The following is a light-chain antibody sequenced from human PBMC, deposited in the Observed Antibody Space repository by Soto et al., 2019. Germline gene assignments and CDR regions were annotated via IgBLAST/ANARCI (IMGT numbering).Light chain of an antibody. CDR2: DAS. CDR1: QSVSSY. CDR3: QQRSNFLT. V-gene: IGKV3-11*01. Sequence: EIVLTQSPATLSLSPGERATLSCRASQSVSSYLVWYQQKPGQAPRLLIYDASNRATGIPARFSGSGSGTDFTLTISSLEPEDFAVYYCQQRSNFLTFGGGTKVEIK. J-gene: IGKJ4*01.